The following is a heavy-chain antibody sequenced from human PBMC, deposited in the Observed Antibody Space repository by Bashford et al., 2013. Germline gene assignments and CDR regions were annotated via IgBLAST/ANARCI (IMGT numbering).Heavy chain of an antibody. Sequence: SETLSLTCAVYGGSFGGYYWSWIRQPPGKGLEWIGNFYHSGSTNYNPSLKSRVTISVDTSKNQFSLKLSSVTAADTAVYYCARVVLSDNWNYFDYWGQGTLVTVSS. V-gene: IGHV4-34*01. CDR2: FYHSGST. CDR1: GGSFGGYY. CDR3: ARVVLSDNWNYFDY. D-gene: IGHD1-20*01. J-gene: IGHJ4*02.